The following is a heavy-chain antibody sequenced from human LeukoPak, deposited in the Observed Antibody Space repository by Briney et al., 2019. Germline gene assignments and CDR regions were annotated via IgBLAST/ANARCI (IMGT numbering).Heavy chain of an antibody. CDR3: ATGPPHCSSTSWEQRCGAYYYYGVDV. D-gene: IGHD2-2*01. J-gene: IGHJ6*02. Sequence: ASVKVSCKVSGYTLTELSMHWVRQAPGKGLEWMGGFDPEDGETIYAQKFQGRVTMTEDTSTDTAYMELSSLRSEDTAVYYCATGPPHCSSTSWEQRCGAYYYYGVDVWGQGTTVTVSS. CDR1: GYTLTELS. CDR2: FDPEDGET. V-gene: IGHV1-24*01.